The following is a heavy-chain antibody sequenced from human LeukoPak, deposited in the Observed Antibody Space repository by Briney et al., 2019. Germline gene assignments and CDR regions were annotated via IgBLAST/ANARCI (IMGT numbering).Heavy chain of an antibody. Sequence: RGSLRLSCLTSGFTFSTNAMSWVRQAPGKGLEWISGISGSGASTYYADSVTGRFTISRDNSRNTLYLQMNSLRGDDTAVCYCAKDVGKWESLHFFDYWGQGTLVTVSS. CDR1: GFTFSTNA. D-gene: IGHD1-26*01. J-gene: IGHJ4*02. CDR2: ISGSGAST. V-gene: IGHV3-23*01. CDR3: AKDVGKWESLHFFDY.